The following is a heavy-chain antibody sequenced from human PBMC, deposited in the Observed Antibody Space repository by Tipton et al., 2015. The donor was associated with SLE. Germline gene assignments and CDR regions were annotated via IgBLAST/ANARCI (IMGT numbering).Heavy chain of an antibody. J-gene: IGHJ4*02. V-gene: IGHV4-59*11. Sequence: TLSLTCTVSGGSISSHYWSWIRRPPGKALEWIAYINYSGSTNYNPSPKSRVTRSVDTSQNQFSLKLSSVTAADTAVYYCARRRGSSWYEDYFDYWGQGTLVTVSS. CDR2: INYSGST. CDR3: ARRRGSSWYEDYFDY. CDR1: GGSISSHY. D-gene: IGHD6-13*01.